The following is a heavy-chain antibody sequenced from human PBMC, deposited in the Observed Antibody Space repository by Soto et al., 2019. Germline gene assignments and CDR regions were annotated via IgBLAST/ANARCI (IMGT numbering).Heavy chain of an antibody. D-gene: IGHD3-10*01. Sequence: PSETLSLTCTVSGGSISSSSYYWGWIRQPPGKGLEWIGSIYYSGSTYYNPSLKSRVTISVDTSKNQFSLKLSSVTAADTAVYYCATLWFGEGNYWGQENLVTVSS. CDR2: IYYSGST. J-gene: IGHJ4*02. V-gene: IGHV4-39*01. CDR3: ATLWFGEGNY. CDR1: GGSISSSSYY.